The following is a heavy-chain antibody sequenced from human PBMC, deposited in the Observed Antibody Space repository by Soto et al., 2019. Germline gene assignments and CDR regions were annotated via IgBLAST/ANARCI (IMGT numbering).Heavy chain of an antibody. J-gene: IGHJ5*02. Sequence: GGSLRLSCAASGFTFSSYSMNWVRQAPGKGLEWVSSISSSSSYIYYADSVKGRFTISRDNAKNSLYLQMNSLRAEDTAVYYCARDGFAVTGTLNWFDPWGKGT. CDR3: ARDGFAVTGTLNWFDP. CDR2: ISSSSSYI. V-gene: IGHV3-21*01. D-gene: IGHD1-20*01. CDR1: GFTFSSYS.